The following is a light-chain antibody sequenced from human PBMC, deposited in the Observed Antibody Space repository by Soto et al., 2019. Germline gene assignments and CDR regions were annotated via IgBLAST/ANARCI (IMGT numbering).Light chain of an antibody. J-gene: IGKJ1*01. Sequence: AIQMTQSPSSLSASVGDGVTITCRASQGIRNDLGWYQQKPGKAPKLLIYSASSLQRGVPSRFSGSGSGTDFTLTISSLQPEDFATYFCLQDHTSPLTFXQGTKVDIK. CDR1: QGIRND. CDR3: LQDHTSPLT. CDR2: SAS. V-gene: IGKV1-6*01.